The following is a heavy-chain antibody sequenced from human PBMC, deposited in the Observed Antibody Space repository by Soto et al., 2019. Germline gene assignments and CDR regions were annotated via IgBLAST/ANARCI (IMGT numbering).Heavy chain of an antibody. CDR3: VGALTYEVPYYHYGMDV. Sequence: GESLKISCQASGYTFSKYWIAWVRQMPGKGLEYVDSVKGRFTISRDNAKKSLFLQMNSLRPEDTAVYYCVGALTYEVPYYHYGMDVWGQGTTVTVSS. CDR1: GYTFSKYW. J-gene: IGHJ6*02. V-gene: IGHV3-7*02. D-gene: IGHD3-16*01.